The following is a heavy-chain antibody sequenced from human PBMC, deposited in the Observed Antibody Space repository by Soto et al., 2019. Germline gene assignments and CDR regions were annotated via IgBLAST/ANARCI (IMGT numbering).Heavy chain of an antibody. CDR3: ARGDYYDISGPFSEAFDI. V-gene: IGHV3-7*04. Sequence: PGGSLRLSCAASGFTFSSYWMSWVRQAPGNGLEWVANIKPDGSQKWYVDSVKGRFTISRDNAKSSLSLQMDSLRAEDTAVYYCARGDYYDISGPFSEAFDIWGQGTMVTVSS. CDR2: IKPDGSQK. J-gene: IGHJ3*02. D-gene: IGHD3-22*01. CDR1: GFTFSSYW.